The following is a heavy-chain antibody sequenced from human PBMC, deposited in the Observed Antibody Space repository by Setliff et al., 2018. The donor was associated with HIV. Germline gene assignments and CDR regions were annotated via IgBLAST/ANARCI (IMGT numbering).Heavy chain of an antibody. CDR3: ARIWLHKDADIPRFDP. J-gene: IGHJ5*02. V-gene: IGHV4-39*02. Sequence: PSETLSLTCTVSGASILSSGGYFWGWIRQPPGRGLEWLGTVYFLGNTYLNPSLKSRVAVSVDTSKNHFSLRVTSVTAADTAVYYCARIWLHKDADIPRFDPWGQGILVTVSS. CDR1: GASILSSGGYF. D-gene: IGHD6-19*01. CDR2: VYFLGNT.